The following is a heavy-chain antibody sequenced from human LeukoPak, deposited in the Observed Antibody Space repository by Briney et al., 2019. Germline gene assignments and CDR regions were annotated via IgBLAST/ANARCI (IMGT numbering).Heavy chain of an antibody. CDR2: IKQDGSEK. Sequence: GGSLRLSCAASGFTFSSYWMSWVRQAPGKGLEWVANIKQDGSEKYYVDSVKGRFTISRDSARNCVYLQMTSLTVEDTAVYYCAGGRNGFGPWGQGTLVTVSS. CDR1: GFTFSSYW. D-gene: IGHD2-8*01. V-gene: IGHV3-7*01. J-gene: IGHJ5*01. CDR3: AGGRNGFGP.